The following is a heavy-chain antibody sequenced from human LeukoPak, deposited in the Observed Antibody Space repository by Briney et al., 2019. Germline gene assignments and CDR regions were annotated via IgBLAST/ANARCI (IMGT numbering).Heavy chain of an antibody. CDR2: IYHSGST. D-gene: IGHD3-3*01. CDR1: GGSVSSDGYS. V-gene: IGHV4-30-2*01. J-gene: IGHJ4*02. CDR3: ARGSLEWLLFDY. Sequence: PSETLSLTCTVSGGSVSSDGYSWSWIRQPPGKGLEWIGYIYHSGSTYYNPSPKSRVTISVDRSKNQFSLKLSSVTAADTAVYYCARGSLEWLLFDYWGQGTLVTVSS.